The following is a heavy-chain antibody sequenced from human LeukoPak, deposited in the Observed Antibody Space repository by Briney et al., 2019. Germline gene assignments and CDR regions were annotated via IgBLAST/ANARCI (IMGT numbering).Heavy chain of an antibody. CDR3: ARGSLTYYDSSGYYYRAFDI. CDR1: GGSISSGGYY. CDR2: IYYSGST. V-gene: IGHV4-31*03. Sequence: PSETLSLTCTVSGGSISSGGYYWSWIRQHPGKGLEWIGYIYYSGSTYYNPSLKSRVTISVDTSKDQFSLKLSSVTAADTAVYYCARGSLTYYDSSGYYYRAFDIWGQGTMVTVSS. D-gene: IGHD3-22*01. J-gene: IGHJ3*02.